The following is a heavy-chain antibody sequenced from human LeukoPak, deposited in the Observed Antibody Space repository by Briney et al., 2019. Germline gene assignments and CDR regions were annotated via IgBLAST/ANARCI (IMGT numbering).Heavy chain of an antibody. V-gene: IGHV3-23*01. Sequence: GGSLRLSCAASGFTFSSYAMSWVPQAPGKGLEWVSAISGSGGSTYYTDSVKGRFTLSRHNSKNAVSLQIKSLRAEDTAVYYCQNPRLAAAAIDAFDIWGQGTMVTVSS. D-gene: IGHD6-13*01. CDR1: GFTFSSYA. J-gene: IGHJ3*02. CDR2: ISGSGGST. CDR3: QNPRLAAAAIDAFDI.